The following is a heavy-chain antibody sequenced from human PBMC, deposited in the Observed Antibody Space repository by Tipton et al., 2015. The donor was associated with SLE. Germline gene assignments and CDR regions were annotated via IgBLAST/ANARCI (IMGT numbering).Heavy chain of an antibody. J-gene: IGHJ4*02. D-gene: IGHD3/OR15-3a*01. V-gene: IGHV3-64*02. CDR3: ARDGLRGIGKFFDY. CDR1: GFTFSNSW. CDR2: ISSSGNI. Sequence: SLRLSCAASGFTFSNSWMTWVRQAPGKGLEYVSAISSSGNIYYADSVKGRFTISRDNSKNTLDLQMGSLRAEDTAVYYCARDGLRGIGKFFDYWGQGTLVTVSS.